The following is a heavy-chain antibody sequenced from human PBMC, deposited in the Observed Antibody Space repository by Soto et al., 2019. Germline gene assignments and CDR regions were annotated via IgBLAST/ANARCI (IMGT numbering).Heavy chain of an antibody. J-gene: IGHJ6*02. CDR3: ARVSVRYYDFWSGYSSDYYYGMDV. CDR1: GGSVSSGSYY. V-gene: IGHV4-61*01. CDR2: IYYSGST. D-gene: IGHD3-3*01. Sequence: SETLSLTCTVSGGSVSSGSYYWSWIRQPPGKGLEWIGYIYYSGSTNYNPSLKSRVTISVDTSKNQFSLKLSSVTAADTAVYYCARVSVRYYDFWSGYSSDYYYGMDVWGQGTTVTV.